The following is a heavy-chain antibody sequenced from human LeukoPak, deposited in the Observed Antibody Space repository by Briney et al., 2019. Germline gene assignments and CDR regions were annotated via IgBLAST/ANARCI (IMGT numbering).Heavy chain of an antibody. D-gene: IGHD4-11*01. V-gene: IGHV1-46*01. CDR1: GYTFTTYY. Sequence: ASVTVSSTPSGYTFTTYYMHWVRQAPGQGLEWMGLINPSGGSTSYAQEFQGRVTMTRDTSTSTVYMELSSLRSEDTAVYYCARADYSNSALDYWGQGTLVTVSS. CDR3: ARADYSNSALDY. CDR2: INPSGGST. J-gene: IGHJ4*02.